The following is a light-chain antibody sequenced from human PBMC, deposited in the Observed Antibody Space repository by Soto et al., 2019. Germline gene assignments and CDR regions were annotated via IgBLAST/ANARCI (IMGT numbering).Light chain of an antibody. CDR2: EVS. CDR1: SSDVGGYNY. J-gene: IGLJ3*02. Sequence: QSALTQPASVSGSPGQSITISCTGTSSDVGGYNYVSWYQQHPGKAPQLMIYEVSNRPSGVSNRFSGSKSGNTASLTISGLQAEDEADYYGSSYTSSSTGVFGGGTKLTVL. V-gene: IGLV2-14*01. CDR3: SSYTSSSTGV.